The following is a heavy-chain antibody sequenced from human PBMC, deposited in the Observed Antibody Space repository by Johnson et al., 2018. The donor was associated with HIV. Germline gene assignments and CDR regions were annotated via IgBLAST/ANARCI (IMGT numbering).Heavy chain of an antibody. V-gene: IGHV3-64*01. Sequence: VQLVESGGGLVQPGGSLRLSCAASGFTFSSYAMHWVRQAPGKGLEYVSAISSNGGSTYYANSVKGRFTISRDNSKNTLYLQMGSLRAEDMAVDYCARERKVEMATSLSDAFDIWGQGTMVTVSS. J-gene: IGHJ3*02. CDR1: GFTFSSYA. CDR3: ARERKVEMATSLSDAFDI. D-gene: IGHD5-24*01. CDR2: ISSNGGST.